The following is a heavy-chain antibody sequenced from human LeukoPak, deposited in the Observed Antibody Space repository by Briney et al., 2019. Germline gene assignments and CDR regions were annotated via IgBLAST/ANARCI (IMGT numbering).Heavy chain of an antibody. CDR1: GYTFTSYY. CDR2: INPSGGST. CDR3: ARDREGYCSGGSCYLFYFDY. V-gene: IGHV1-46*01. J-gene: IGHJ4*02. D-gene: IGHD2-15*01. Sequence: ASVKVSCKASGYTFTSYYMHWLRQAPGQGLEWMGIINPSGGSTSHAQKFQGRVTMTRDTSTSPVYMELSSLRSEDTAVYYCARDREGYCSGGSCYLFYFDYWGQGTLVTVSS.